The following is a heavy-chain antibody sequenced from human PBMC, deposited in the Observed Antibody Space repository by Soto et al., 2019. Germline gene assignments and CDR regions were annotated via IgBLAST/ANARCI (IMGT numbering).Heavy chain of an antibody. Sequence: ASVKVSCKASGGTFSSYAISWVRQAPGQGLEWMGGIIPIFGTANYAQKFQGRVTITADESTSTAYMEVSSLRSEDTAVYYCERGRHRAVQPTIHRGYSYGSAYYGMDVWGQGTTVTVSS. CDR3: ERGRHRAVQPTIHRGYSYGSAYYGMDV. D-gene: IGHD5-18*01. CDR2: IIPIFGTA. CDR1: GGTFSSYA. J-gene: IGHJ6*02. V-gene: IGHV1-69*13.